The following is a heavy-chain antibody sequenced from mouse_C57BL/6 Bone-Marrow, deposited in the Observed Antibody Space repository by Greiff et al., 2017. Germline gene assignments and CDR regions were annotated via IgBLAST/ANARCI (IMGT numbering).Heavy chain of an antibody. V-gene: IGHV1-26*01. CDR1: GYTFTDYY. J-gene: IGHJ2*01. CDR3: ARDYYDYAFDD. D-gene: IGHD2-4*01. Sequence: EVQLQQSGPELVKPGASVKISCKASGYTFTDYYMNWVKQSHGKSLEWIGDINPNNGGTSYNQKFKGKATLTVDKSSSTAYMELRSLTSEDSAVYYCARDYYDYAFDDGGQGTTLTVSS. CDR2: INPNNGGT.